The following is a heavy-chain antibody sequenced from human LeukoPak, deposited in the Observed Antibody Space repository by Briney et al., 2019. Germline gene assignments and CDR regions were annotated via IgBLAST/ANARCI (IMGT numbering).Heavy chain of an antibody. CDR1: GFTFSSYG. D-gene: IGHD6-13*01. V-gene: IGHV3-30*03. CDR3: ARVGSSSWHPGDY. Sequence: GRSLRLSCAASGFTFSSYGMHWVRQAPGKGLEWVAVISYDGSNKYYADSVKGRFTISRDNSKNTLYLQKNSLRAEDTAVYYCARVGSSSWHPGDYWGQGTLVTVSS. J-gene: IGHJ4*02. CDR2: ISYDGSNK.